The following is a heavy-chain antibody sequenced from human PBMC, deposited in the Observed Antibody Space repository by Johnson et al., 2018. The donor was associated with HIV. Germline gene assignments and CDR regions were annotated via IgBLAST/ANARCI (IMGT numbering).Heavy chain of an antibody. J-gene: IGHJ3*02. Sequence: VQLVESGGGLVKPGGSLRLSCAASGFTFSNVWMTWVRQAPGKGLEWVGRIKRKIEGETTDYAAPVKGRFTISRDDSKNTLYLQMNSLKTEDTAVYYCTTGFGPAYEIWGQGTMVTVSS. D-gene: IGHD3-16*01. V-gene: IGHV3-15*01. CDR1: GFTFSNVW. CDR2: IKRKIEGETT. CDR3: TTGFGPAYEI.